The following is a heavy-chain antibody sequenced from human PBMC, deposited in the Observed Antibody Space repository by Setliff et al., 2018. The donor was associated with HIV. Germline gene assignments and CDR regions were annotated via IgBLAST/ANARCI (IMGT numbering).Heavy chain of an antibody. CDR2: INGGNGNT. CDR1: GYTFTRYA. J-gene: IGHJ3*02. CDR3: ARGLRYCDCETLLGAFDI. Sequence: ASVKVSCKTSGYTFTRYAIHWVRQAPGQRLEWMGWINGGNGNTKYSQKFQGRVTITRDKSASTVYMELSSLRSEDTAVYYCARGLRYCDCETLLGAFDIWGQGTMVTVSS. D-gene: IGHD3-9*01. V-gene: IGHV1-3*01.